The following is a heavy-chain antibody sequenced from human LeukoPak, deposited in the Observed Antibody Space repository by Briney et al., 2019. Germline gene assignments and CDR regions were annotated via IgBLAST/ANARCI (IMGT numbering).Heavy chain of an antibody. V-gene: IGHV4-38-2*01. CDR1: GYSISSGYY. D-gene: IGHD2-2*01. Sequence: SETLSLTCAVSGYSISSGYYWGWIRQPPGKGLEWIGSIYHSGSTYYNPSLKSRVTISVDTSKNQFSLKLSSVTAADTAVYYCARVRGVPAASRADFDYWGQGTLVTVSS. J-gene: IGHJ4*02. CDR2: IYHSGST. CDR3: ARVRGVPAASRADFDY.